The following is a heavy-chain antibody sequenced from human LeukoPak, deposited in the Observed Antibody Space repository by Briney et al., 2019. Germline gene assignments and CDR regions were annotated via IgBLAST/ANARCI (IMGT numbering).Heavy chain of an antibody. CDR2: IGSSGSYI. Sequence: PGGSLRLSCEVSGFTFSSYHMNWVRQAPGKGLEWVSSIGSSGSYIYYADSLTGRFTISRDNAKNSLYLQMNSLRAEDTAVYYCTRERGLIAPSGVDLWGQGTLVTVSS. CDR3: TRERGLIAPSGVDL. J-gene: IGHJ5*02. CDR1: GFTFSSYH. D-gene: IGHD6-13*01. V-gene: IGHV3-21*01.